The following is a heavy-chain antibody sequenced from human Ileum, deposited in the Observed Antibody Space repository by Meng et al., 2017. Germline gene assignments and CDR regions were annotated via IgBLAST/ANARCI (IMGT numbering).Heavy chain of an antibody. CDR3: ARDCSGGGCFDP. V-gene: IGHV1-69*10. CDR2: IIPILNAS. Sequence: QVQLGQSGAEVNYPGSSVTVSCKASGGAFSSSAIGCLRQAPGRGIEWMGGIIPILNASTYAQNFKGRVTLSADMAKTTVYMELSSLTSDDTAVYFCARDCSGGGCFDPWGQGTLVTVSS. CDR1: GGAFSSSA. D-gene: IGHD2-15*01. J-gene: IGHJ5*02.